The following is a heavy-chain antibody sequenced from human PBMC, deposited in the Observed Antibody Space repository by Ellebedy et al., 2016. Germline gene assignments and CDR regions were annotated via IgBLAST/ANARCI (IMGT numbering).Heavy chain of an antibody. CDR3: AKGKDFYDSSGFDY. CDR2: ITASGGNT. J-gene: IGHJ4*02. V-gene: IGHV3-23*01. Sequence: GGSLRLXXAASGFTFSSFVMSWVRQAPGKGLEWVSSITASGGNTYYADSVKGRFAISRDKSKSTLYLQMNSLRAEDAAVYFCAKGKDFYDSSGFDYWGQGTLVTVSS. CDR1: GFTFSSFV. D-gene: IGHD3-22*01.